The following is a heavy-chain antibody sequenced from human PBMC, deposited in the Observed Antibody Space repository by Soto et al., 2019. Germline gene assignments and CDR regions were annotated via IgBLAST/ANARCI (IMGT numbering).Heavy chain of an antibody. V-gene: IGHV3-30*18. CDR1: GFIFSGYD. CDR3: AKEESSGWYTYFDY. Sequence: QVQLVESGGGVVQPGRSLRLSCAASGFIFSGYDMHWVRQAPGKGLEWVAGISYDGSKKYYAESVKGRFTISRDNSKNKLFLQMSSLRAEDTAVHFCAKEESSGWYTYFDYWGQGILVTVST. D-gene: IGHD6-19*01. CDR2: ISYDGSKK. J-gene: IGHJ4*02.